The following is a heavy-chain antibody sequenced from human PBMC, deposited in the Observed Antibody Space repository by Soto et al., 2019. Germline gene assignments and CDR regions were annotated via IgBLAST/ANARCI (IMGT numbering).Heavy chain of an antibody. V-gene: IGHV3-33*01. D-gene: IGHD3-22*01. J-gene: IGHJ3*02. CDR1: GFTFSSYG. CDR3: ARDLRYYDSSGYPLI. Sequence: GGSLRLSCAASGFTFSSYGMHWVRQAPGKGLEWVAVIWYDGSNKYYADSVKGRFTISRDNSKNTLYLQMNSLRAEDTAVYYCARDLRYYDSSGYPLIWGQGTMVTVSS. CDR2: IWYDGSNK.